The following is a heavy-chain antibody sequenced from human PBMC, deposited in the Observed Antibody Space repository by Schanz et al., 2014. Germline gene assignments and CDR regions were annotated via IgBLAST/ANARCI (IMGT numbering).Heavy chain of an antibody. CDR1: GFTFRGHA. V-gene: IGHV3-30*04. CDR2: ISYDGNNQ. D-gene: IGHD3-3*01. CDR3: ARPIYDLWSGSFDS. J-gene: IGHJ4*02. Sequence: QVQLVESGGGVVQPGTSLRLSCAASGFTFRGHAMHWVRQAPGKGLEWVAFISYDGNNQYYADSVKGRFTISRDNSKNTLYLQMNSLRAEDTAVYYCARPIYDLWSGSFDSWGQGSLVTVSS.